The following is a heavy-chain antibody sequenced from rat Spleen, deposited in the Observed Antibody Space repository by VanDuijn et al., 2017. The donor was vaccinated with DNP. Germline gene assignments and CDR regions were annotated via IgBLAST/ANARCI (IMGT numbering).Heavy chain of an antibody. CDR2: IWGDGST. J-gene: IGHJ2*01. V-gene: IGHV2-30*01. Sequence: QVQLKESGPGLVQPSQTLSLTCTVSGFSLTSYDVHWVRQPPGKGLEWMGGIWGDGSTASNSLLKSRLSITRDTSTRQVFLKMNSLQAEDTATYYCARGGVYYGIFDYWGQGVMVTVSS. D-gene: IGHD1-6*01. CDR1: GFSLTSYD. CDR3: ARGGVYYGIFDY.